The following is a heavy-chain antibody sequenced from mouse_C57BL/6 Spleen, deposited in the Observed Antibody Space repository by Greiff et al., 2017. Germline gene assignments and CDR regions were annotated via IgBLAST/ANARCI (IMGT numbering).Heavy chain of an antibody. CDR3: TSSGTVWYFDV. Sequence: EVKLVESGEGLVKPGGSLKLSCAASGFTFSSYAMSWVRQTPEKRLEWVAYISSGGDYIYYADTVKGRFTITRDNARNTLYLQMSSLKSEDTAMDYCTSSGTVWYFDVWGTGTTVTVSA. D-gene: IGHD3-3*01. CDR2: ISSGGDYI. V-gene: IGHV5-9-1*02. J-gene: IGHJ1*03. CDR1: GFTFSSYA.